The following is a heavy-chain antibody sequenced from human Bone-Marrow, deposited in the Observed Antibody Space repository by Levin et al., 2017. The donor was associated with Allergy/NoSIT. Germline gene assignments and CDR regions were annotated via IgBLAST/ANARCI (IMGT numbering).Heavy chain of an antibody. Sequence: ASETLSLTCSVSGDSISSNYWWTWVRQPPGKGLEWIGQIFHSGSTNYNPSLKSRVTISLDKSKNQFSLKLTSATAADTAVYYCAREVEYSGQEAWDYWGQGTLVTVSS. CDR3: AREVEYSGQEAWDY. CDR1: GDSISSNYW. J-gene: IGHJ4*02. D-gene: IGHD5-12*01. V-gene: IGHV4-4*02. CDR2: IFHSGST.